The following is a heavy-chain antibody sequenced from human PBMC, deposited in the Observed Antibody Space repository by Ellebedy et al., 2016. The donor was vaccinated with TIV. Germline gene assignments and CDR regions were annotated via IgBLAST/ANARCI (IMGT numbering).Heavy chain of an antibody. D-gene: IGHD5-24*01. J-gene: IGHJ4*02. CDR2: ISGSGDRT. V-gene: IGHV3-23*01. CDR3: ARGGYSDY. Sequence: PGGSLRLSCAASGFTFSIYAMSRVRKAPGKGLEWVSLISGSGDRTYYADSVKGRFTISRDNSKDTLYVQMNSLRDEDTAVYYCARGGYSDYWGQGTLVTVSS. CDR1: GFTFSIYA.